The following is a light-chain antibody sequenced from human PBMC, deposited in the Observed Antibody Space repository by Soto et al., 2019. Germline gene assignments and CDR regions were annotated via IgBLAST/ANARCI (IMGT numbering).Light chain of an antibody. Sequence: QSVLTQPPSVSGAPGQRVTISCTGSSSNIGAGYDVHWYQQLPGTAPKLLIYRNSNRPSGVPDRFSGSKSGTSASLAITGLQAEDEADYYCQSYDSSLSGYVFRTGTKLTVL. CDR2: RNS. CDR1: SSNIGAGYD. V-gene: IGLV1-40*01. J-gene: IGLJ1*01. CDR3: QSYDSSLSGYV.